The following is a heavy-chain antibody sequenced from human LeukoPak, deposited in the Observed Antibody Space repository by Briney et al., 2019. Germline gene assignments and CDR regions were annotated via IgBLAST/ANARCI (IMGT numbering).Heavy chain of an antibody. CDR2: FYNSGRT. J-gene: IGHJ5*02. CDR1: GGSISSDLYY. D-gene: IGHD3-3*01. CDR3: ARGDLKSDWFDP. V-gene: IGHV4-61*02. Sequence: PSETLSLTCTVSGGSISSDLYYWNWIRQPAGKGLEWIGRFYNSGRTNFNPSLGSRVTISADTSKNQFSLKLRSVTAADTAVYYCARGDLKSDWFDPWGQGTLVIVST.